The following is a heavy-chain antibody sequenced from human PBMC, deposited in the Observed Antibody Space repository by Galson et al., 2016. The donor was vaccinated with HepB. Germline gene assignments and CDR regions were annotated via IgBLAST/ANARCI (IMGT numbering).Heavy chain of an antibody. D-gene: IGHD1-14*01. J-gene: IGHJ6*02. V-gene: IGHV2-5*02. CDR2: IFWDDDK. CDR3: AHVKLEGEPPVGRNYYALDV. Sequence: PALVKPTQTLTLTCHFSGFSLTAVGEAVAWIRQPPGKALEWLALIFWDDDKAFTPSLKRRLSITRDGFKNEGVLTLTNMDPVDTATYYCAHVKLEGEPPVGRNYYALDVWGQGTTVTVSS. CDR1: GFSLTAVGEA.